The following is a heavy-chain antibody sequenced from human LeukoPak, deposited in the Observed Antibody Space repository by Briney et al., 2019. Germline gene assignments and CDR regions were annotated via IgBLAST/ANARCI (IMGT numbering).Heavy chain of an antibody. J-gene: IGHJ5*02. CDR1: GGSISSSSYY. V-gene: IGHV4-61*01. Sequence: SETLSLTCTVSGGSISSSSYYWGWIRQPPGKGLEWIGYIYYSGSTNYNPSLKSRVTISVDTSKNQFSLKLSSVTTADTAVYYCARDRVDFWSGYPEGFDPWGQGTLVTVSS. CDR3: ARDRVDFWSGYPEGFDP. CDR2: IYYSGST. D-gene: IGHD3-3*01.